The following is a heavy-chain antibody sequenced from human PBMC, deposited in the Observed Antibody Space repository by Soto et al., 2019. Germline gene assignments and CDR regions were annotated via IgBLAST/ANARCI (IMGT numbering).Heavy chain of an antibody. V-gene: IGHV4-30-4*01. Sequence: SETLSLTCTVSGGSLSSGDYYWSWIRQPPGKGLEWIGYIYYSGSTYYNPSLKSRVTISVDTSKNQFSLKLSSVTAADTAVYYCARAPYDFWSGYHWFDPWGQGTLVNVSS. CDR3: ARAPYDFWSGYHWFDP. CDR1: GGSLSSGDYY. J-gene: IGHJ5*02. D-gene: IGHD3-3*01. CDR2: IYYSGST.